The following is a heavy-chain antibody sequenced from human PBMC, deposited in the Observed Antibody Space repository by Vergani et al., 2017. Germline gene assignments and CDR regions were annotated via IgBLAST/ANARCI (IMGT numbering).Heavy chain of an antibody. V-gene: IGHV4-39*01. J-gene: IGHJ3*02. CDR2: IYYSGST. Sequence: QLQLQESGPGLVKPSETLSLTCTVSGGSISSSSYYWGWIRQPPGKGLEWIGSIYYSGSTYYNPSLKSRVTISVDTSKNQFSLKLSSVTAADTAVYYCARPSDXPYCSSTSCRRGDAFDIWGQGTMVTVSS. CDR3: ARPSDXPYCSSTSCRRGDAFDI. D-gene: IGHD2-2*01. CDR1: GGSISSSSYY.